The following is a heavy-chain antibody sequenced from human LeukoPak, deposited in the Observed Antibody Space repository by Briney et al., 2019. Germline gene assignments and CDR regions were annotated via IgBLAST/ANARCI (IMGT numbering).Heavy chain of an antibody. V-gene: IGHV3-7*01. Sequence: GGSLRLSCAASGFTFSSYWMSWVRQAPGKGLEWVANIKQDGSEKYYVDSVKGRFTISRDNAKDSLYLQMNSLRAEDTAVYYCAKDIGPYYYDSRGGRGFDPWGQGTLVTVSS. D-gene: IGHD3-22*01. J-gene: IGHJ5*02. CDR3: AKDIGPYYYDSRGGRGFDP. CDR1: GFTFSSYW. CDR2: IKQDGSEK.